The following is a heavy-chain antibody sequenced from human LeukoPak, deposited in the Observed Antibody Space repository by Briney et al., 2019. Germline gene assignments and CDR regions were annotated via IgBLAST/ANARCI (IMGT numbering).Heavy chain of an antibody. D-gene: IGHD4-17*01. Sequence: PGGSLRLSCAASGFTFSSYGMHWVRQAPGKGLEWVAVISYDGSNKYYADSVKGRFTISRDNSKNTLYLHMNSLRAEDTAVYYCAKVGYAVTKTDWYFDLWGRGTLVTVSS. V-gene: IGHV3-30*18. CDR3: AKVGYAVTKTDWYFDL. CDR2: ISYDGSNK. CDR1: GFTFSSYG. J-gene: IGHJ2*01.